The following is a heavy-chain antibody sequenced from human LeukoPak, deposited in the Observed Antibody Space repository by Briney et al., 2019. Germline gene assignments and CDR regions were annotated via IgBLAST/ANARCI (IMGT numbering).Heavy chain of an antibody. CDR1: GFTFSSYG. J-gene: IGHJ4*02. D-gene: IGHD1-26*01. Sequence: PGGSLRLSCAASGFTFSSYGRHWVRQAPGKGLEWVAVISYDGSNKYYADSVKCRFTISSGNSKNTLYLQMNSLRAEDTAVYYCAKVYSGSYSHFDYWGQGTLVTVSS. CDR2: ISYDGSNK. V-gene: IGHV3-30*18. CDR3: AKVYSGSYSHFDY.